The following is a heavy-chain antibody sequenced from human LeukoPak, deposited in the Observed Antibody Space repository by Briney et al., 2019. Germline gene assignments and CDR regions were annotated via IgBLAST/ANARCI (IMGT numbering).Heavy chain of an antibody. Sequence: ASVKVSCKASGGTFSSYAISWVRQAPGQGLEWMGRIIPILGIANYAQKFQSRVTITADKSTSTAYMELSSLRSEDTAVYYCAREEENRLLLPWGQGTLVTVSS. CDR2: IIPILGIA. J-gene: IGHJ5*02. CDR3: AREEENRLLLP. CDR1: GGTFSSYA. D-gene: IGHD2-15*01. V-gene: IGHV1-69*04.